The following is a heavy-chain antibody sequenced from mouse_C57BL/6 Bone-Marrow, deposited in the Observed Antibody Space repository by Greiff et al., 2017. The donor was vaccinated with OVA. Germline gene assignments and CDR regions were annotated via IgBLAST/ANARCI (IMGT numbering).Heavy chain of an antibody. V-gene: IGHV5-12*01. CDR3: ARRDWRHFDY. CDR2: ISNGGGST. D-gene: IGHD2-13*01. J-gene: IGHJ2*01. Sequence: QRVEPGGGLVQPGGSLKLSCAASGFTFSDYYMYWVRQTPEKRLEWVAYISNGGGSTYYPDTVKGRFTLSRDNAKHTLYLQMSRLKSEDTDMYYCARRDWRHFDYWGQGTTLTVA. CDR1: GFTFSDYY.